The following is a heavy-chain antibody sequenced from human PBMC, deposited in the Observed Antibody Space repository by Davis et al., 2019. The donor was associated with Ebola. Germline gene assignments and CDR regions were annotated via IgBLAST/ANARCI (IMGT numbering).Heavy chain of an antibody. D-gene: IGHD2-8*01. Sequence: PSETLSLTCTVSGGSIGSYYWAWIRQSPRKGLEWMGYIYYSGNTNYNPSLKSRLTISVDTSKNQFSLKLSSVTAADTAVYYCARGLYALGSSGHPELWGRGTQITVSA. CDR3: ARGLYALGSSGHPEL. CDR2: IYYSGNT. J-gene: IGHJ2*01. CDR1: GGSIGSYY. V-gene: IGHV4-59*01.